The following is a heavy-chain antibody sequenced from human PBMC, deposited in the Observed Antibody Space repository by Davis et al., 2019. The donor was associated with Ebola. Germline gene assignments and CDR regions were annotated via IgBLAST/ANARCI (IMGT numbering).Heavy chain of an antibody. Sequence: SETLSLTCTVSGGSISSYYWSWIRQPPWKGLEWFGYIYYSGSTNYNPSLKSRVTISVDTSKNQFSLKLSSVTAADTAVYYCASGEEYSSSSLLVPYNWFDPWGQGTLVTVSS. J-gene: IGHJ5*02. D-gene: IGHD6-6*01. CDR3: ASGEEYSSSSLLVPYNWFDP. CDR1: GGSISSYY. V-gene: IGHV4-59*08. CDR2: IYYSGST.